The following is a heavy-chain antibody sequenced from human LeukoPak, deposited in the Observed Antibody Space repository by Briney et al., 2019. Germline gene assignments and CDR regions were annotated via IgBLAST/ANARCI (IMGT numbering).Heavy chain of an antibody. V-gene: IGHV1-45*02. D-gene: IGHD3-10*01. Sequence: GASVKVSCKASGYTFTYRYLHWVRQAPGQALEWMGWITPFNGNTNYAQKFQDRVTITRDRSMSTAYMELSSLRSEDTAMYYCATITMVRTVFAFDIWGQGTMVTVSS. J-gene: IGHJ3*02. CDR1: GYTFTYRY. CDR3: ATITMVRTVFAFDI. CDR2: ITPFNGNT.